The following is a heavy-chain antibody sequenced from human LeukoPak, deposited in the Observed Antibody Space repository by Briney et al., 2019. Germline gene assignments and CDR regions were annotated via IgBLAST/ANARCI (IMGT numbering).Heavy chain of an antibody. Sequence: SAPLSLTCTVSGGSISSSSYYWGWIRQPPGKGLEWIGSIYYSGSTYYNPSLKSRVTISVDTSKNQFSLKLSSVTAADTAVYYCARLGGSSSPSWGQGTLVTVSP. CDR1: GGSISSSSYY. J-gene: IGHJ4*02. CDR3: ARLGGSSSPS. D-gene: IGHD6-6*01. CDR2: IYYSGST. V-gene: IGHV4-39*01.